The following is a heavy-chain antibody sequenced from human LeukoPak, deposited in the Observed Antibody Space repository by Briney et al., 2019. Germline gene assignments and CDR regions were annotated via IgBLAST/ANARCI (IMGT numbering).Heavy chain of an antibody. CDR2: ISWDGGST. J-gene: IGHJ4*02. CDR3: AKAVGYCSSTSCYTSDY. CDR1: GFTFDDYA. V-gene: IGHV3-43D*03. D-gene: IGHD2-2*02. Sequence: GGSLRLSCAASGFTFDDYAMHWVRQAPGKGLEGVSLISWDGGSTYYADSVKGRFTISRDNSKNSLYLQMNSLRAEDTALYYCAKAVGYCSSTSCYTSDYWGQGTLVTVSS.